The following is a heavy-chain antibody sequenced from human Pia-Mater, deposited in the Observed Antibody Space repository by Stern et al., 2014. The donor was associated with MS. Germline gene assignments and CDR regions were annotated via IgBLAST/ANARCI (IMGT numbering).Heavy chain of an antibody. CDR3: VRDQGGIAAS. Sequence: VQLVESGAEVKKPGSSMKVSCQASGDSFSTIEISWVRQAPGQGLEWLGGISPLFGTTNYAQKVQGRVTIIADVSTSTVNMELVGLRLEDTAVYYCVRDQGGIAASWGQGTLVTVSS. V-gene: IGHV1-69*01. J-gene: IGHJ4*02. CDR1: GDSFSTIE. CDR2: ISPLFGTT. D-gene: IGHD6-13*01.